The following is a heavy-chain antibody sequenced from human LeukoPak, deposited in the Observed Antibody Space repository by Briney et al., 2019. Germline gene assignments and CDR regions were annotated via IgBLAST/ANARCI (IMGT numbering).Heavy chain of an antibody. V-gene: IGHV3-30-3*01. D-gene: IGHD3-22*01. Sequence: GRSLRLSCAASGFTFSSYAMHWVRQAPGKGLEWVAVISYDGSNKYYADSVKGRFTISRDNSKNTLYLQMNSLRADDTAVFYCAGYYHDSSGFPYWGQGTLVTVSS. CDR3: AGYYHDSSGFPY. CDR2: ISYDGSNK. J-gene: IGHJ4*02. CDR1: GFTFSSYA.